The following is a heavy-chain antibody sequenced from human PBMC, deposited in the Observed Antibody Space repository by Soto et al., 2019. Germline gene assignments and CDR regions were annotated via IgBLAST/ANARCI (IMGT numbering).Heavy chain of an antibody. CDR1: GLTFSSYA. CDR2: ISSSGSTI. D-gene: IGHD5-12*01. CDR3: ARGPVRLRWLQPQEYYFDY. Sequence: ALRLSCAASGLTFSSYAMNWVRQAPGKGLEWVSYISSSGSTIYYADSVKGRFTISRDNAKNSLYLQMNSLRAEDTAVYYCARGPVRLRWLQPQEYYFDYWGQGTLVTVSS. J-gene: IGHJ4*02. V-gene: IGHV3-48*04.